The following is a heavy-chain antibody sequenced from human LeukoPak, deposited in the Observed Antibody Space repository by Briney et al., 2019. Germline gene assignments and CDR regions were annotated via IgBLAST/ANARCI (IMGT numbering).Heavy chain of an antibody. J-gene: IGHJ2*01. D-gene: IGHD5-12*01. V-gene: IGHV3-73*01. CDR3: TGGYSGYSDWYFDL. CDR1: GFTFSDSA. Sequence: PGGSLRLSCAASGFTFSDSAVHWVRQASGKGLEWVGRIRNKANNYATTYTASVKGRFTISRDDSKNTAYLQMNSLKIEDTAMYYCTGGYSGYSDWYFDLWGRGTLVTVSS. CDR2: IRNKANNYAT.